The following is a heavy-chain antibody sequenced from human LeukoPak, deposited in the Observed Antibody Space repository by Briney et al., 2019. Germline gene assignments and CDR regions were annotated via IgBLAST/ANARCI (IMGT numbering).Heavy chain of an antibody. D-gene: IGHD6-13*01. J-gene: IGHJ4*02. CDR1: GFTFSSYS. CDR3: TTDVVPFSSSWYGRPTRFDY. Sequence: PGGSLRLSCTASGFTFSSYSMNWVRQAPGKGLEWVSSISSSSSYIYYADSVKGRFTISRDDSKNTLYLQMNSLKTEDTAVYYCTTDVVPFSSSWYGRPTRFDYWGQGTLVTVSS. V-gene: IGHV3-21*03. CDR2: ISSSSSYI.